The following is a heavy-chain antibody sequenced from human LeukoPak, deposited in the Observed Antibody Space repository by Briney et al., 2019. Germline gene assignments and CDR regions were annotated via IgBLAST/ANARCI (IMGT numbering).Heavy chain of an antibody. V-gene: IGHV3-23*01. Sequence: GGSLRLSCAASGFTFSSYAMSWVRQAPGKGLGWVSAISGSGGSTYYADSVKGRFTISRDNSKNTLYLQMNSLRAEDTAVYYWATYCSSTSCQTTRYFDYWGQGTLVTVSS. CDR1: GFTFSSYA. D-gene: IGHD2-2*01. J-gene: IGHJ4*02. CDR3: ATYCSSTSCQTTRYFDY. CDR2: ISGSGGST.